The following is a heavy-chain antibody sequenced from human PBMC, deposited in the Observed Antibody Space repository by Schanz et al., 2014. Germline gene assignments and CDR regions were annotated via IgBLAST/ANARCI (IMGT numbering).Heavy chain of an antibody. CDR3: ARPALWFGDNCFDP. V-gene: IGHV3-23*01. J-gene: IGHJ5*02. CDR1: GFTFTNYA. Sequence: EVQLLESGGGLVQPGGSLRLSCAASGFTFTNYAMSWVRQAPGKGLEWVSLISDSGDTAYYADSVKGRFTISRDNAKNTLYLQMNSLRAEDTAVYYCARPALWFGDNCFDPWGQGTLVTVSS. D-gene: IGHD3-10*01. CDR2: ISDSGDTA.